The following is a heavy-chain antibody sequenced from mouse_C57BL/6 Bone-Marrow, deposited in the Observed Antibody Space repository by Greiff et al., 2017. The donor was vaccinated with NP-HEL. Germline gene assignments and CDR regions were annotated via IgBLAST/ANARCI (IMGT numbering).Heavy chain of an antibody. D-gene: IGHD2-3*01. CDR3: AREDSYDGYYDWYFDV. Sequence: QVQLQQPGAELVMPGASVKLSCKASGYTFTSYWMHWVKQRPGQGLEWIGEIDPSDSYTNYNQKFKGKSTLTVDKSSSTAYMQLSSLTSEDSAVYYCAREDSYDGYYDWYFDVWGTGTTVTVSS. J-gene: IGHJ1*03. V-gene: IGHV1-69*01. CDR2: IDPSDSYT. CDR1: GYTFTSYW.